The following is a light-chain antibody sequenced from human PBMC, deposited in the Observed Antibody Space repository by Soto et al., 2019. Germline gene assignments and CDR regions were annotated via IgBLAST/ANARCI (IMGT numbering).Light chain of an antibody. V-gene: IGKV1-5*01. CDR3: QQYNSYSQT. CDR1: QSISSW. Sequence: DIQMTQSPSTLSASVGDRVTITCRASQSISSWLAWYQQKPGKAPKLLIYDASSLESGVPSRFSGSGSGTEFTLTISSLQPDDFATYYCQQYNSYSQTFDQGTKV. CDR2: DAS. J-gene: IGKJ1*01.